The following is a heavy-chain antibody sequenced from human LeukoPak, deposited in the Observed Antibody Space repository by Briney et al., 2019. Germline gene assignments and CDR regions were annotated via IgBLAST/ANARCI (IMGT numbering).Heavy chain of an antibody. Sequence: ASVKVSCKASGYTFTGYYMHWVRQAPGQGLEWMGWNNPNSGGTNYAQKFQGRVTMTRDTSISTAYMELSRLRSDDTAVYYCAREYCSSTSCYTQENWFDPWGQGTLVTVSS. J-gene: IGHJ5*02. D-gene: IGHD2-2*02. V-gene: IGHV1-2*02. CDR1: GYTFTGYY. CDR3: AREYCSSTSCYTQENWFDP. CDR2: NNPNSGGT.